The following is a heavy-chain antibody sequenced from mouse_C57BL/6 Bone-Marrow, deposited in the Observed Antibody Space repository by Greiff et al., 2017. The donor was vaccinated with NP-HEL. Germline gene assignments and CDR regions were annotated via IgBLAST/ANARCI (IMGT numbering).Heavy chain of an antibody. Sequence: VQLKESGPGLVKPSQSLSLTCSVTGYSITSGYYWNWIRQFPGNKLEWMGYISYDGSNNYNPSLKNRISITRDPSKNQFFLKLNSVTTEDTATYYCARGGYDTPFAYWGQGTLVTVSA. D-gene: IGHD2-2*01. J-gene: IGHJ3*01. CDR1: GYSITSGYY. CDR2: ISYDGSN. CDR3: ARGGYDTPFAY. V-gene: IGHV3-6*01.